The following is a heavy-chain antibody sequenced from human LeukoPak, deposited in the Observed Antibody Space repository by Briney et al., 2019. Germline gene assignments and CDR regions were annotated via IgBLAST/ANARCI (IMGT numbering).Heavy chain of an antibody. CDR3: ARVRIAAAGTVPFDY. CDR2: IIPTFGTA. CDR1: GGTFSSYA. Sequence: SVKVSCKASGGTFSSYAISWVRQAPGQGLEWMGGIIPTFGTANYAQKFQDRITITADESTSTAYMELSSLRSEDTAVYYCARVRIAAAGTVPFDYWGQGTLVTVSS. D-gene: IGHD6-13*01. V-gene: IGHV1-69*13. J-gene: IGHJ4*02.